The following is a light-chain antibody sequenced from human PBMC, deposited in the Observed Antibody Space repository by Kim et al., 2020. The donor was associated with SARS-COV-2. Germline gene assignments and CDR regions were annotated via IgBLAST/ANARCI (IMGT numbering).Light chain of an antibody. J-gene: IGKJ1*01. V-gene: IGKV1-5*03. CDR3: QQYNSYPWT. CDR2: KAS. CDR1: QSISSW. Sequence: VGDRVTITCRASQSISSWFAWYQQKPGKAPKLLIYKASSLESGVPSRFSGSGSGTEFTLTISSLQPDDFATYYCQQYNSYPWTFGQGTKVDIK.